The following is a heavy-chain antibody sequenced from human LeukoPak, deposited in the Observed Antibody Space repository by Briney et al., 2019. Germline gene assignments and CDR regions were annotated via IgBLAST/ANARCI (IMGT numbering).Heavy chain of an antibody. CDR2: IYHSGST. CDR3: ATLLSSSYYFDY. D-gene: IGHD3-10*02. V-gene: IGHV4-4*02. J-gene: IGHJ4*02. Sequence: SETLSLTCAVSGGSISSRNWWSWVRQPPGKGLEWIGEIYHSGSTNYNPSLKTRVTISVDKSKNQFSLKLSSVTAADTAVYYCATLLSSSYYFDYWGQGTLVTVSS. CDR1: GGSISSRNW.